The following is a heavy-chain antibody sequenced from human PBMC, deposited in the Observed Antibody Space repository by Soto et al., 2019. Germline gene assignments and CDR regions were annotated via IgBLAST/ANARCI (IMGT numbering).Heavy chain of an antibody. Sequence: EVQLLESGGGLVQPGGSLRLSCAASGFTFSSYGMSXXXXXXXXXXXXVSGISGSGGSTYYADSVKGRFTISRDNXXXXXXXXXXXXXXXXXXXXXXXXXXXXXXXXXYFDYWGQGTLVTVSS. CDR2: ISGSGGST. CDR1: GFTFSSYG. CDR3: XXXXXXXXXXXYFDY. J-gene: IGHJ4*02. V-gene: IGHV3-23*01.